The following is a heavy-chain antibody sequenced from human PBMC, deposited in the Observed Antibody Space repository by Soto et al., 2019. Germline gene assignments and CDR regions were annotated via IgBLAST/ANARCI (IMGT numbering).Heavy chain of an antibody. Sequence: GESLKISCKVSGYSFSTSWMGWVRQLPGKGLEWMGIFYPGDSDSRYGPSFEGHVTFSVDKSISTAYLEWSSLKASDTAIYYCARLSRRVAQESNYFDPWGQGTLVTVSS. J-gene: IGHJ5*02. CDR2: FYPGDSDS. CDR3: ARLSRRVAQESNYFDP. V-gene: IGHV5-51*01. D-gene: IGHD2-8*01. CDR1: GYSFSTSW.